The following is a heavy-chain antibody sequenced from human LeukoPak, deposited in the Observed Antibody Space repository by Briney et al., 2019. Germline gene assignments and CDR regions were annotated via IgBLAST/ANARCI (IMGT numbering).Heavy chain of an antibody. CDR1: GFTFSSYA. D-gene: IGHD6-6*01. Sequence: PGGSLRLSCAASGFTFSSYAMSWVRRAPGKGLEWVSGITTSGGSASYADSVKGRFTISRDNSKNTLYMQMNSLRAEDTAVYYCARDAEYSSPMDYWGQGTLVTVSS. CDR2: ITTSGGSA. J-gene: IGHJ4*02. V-gene: IGHV3-23*01. CDR3: ARDAEYSSPMDY.